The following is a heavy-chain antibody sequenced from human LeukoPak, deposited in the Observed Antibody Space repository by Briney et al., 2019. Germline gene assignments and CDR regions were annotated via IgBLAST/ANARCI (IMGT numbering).Heavy chain of an antibody. CDR2: ISGSGGSI. V-gene: IGHV3-23*01. CDR3: ASIYPGLGDR. D-gene: IGHD3-16*01. CDR1: GFPFSTYG. Sequence: GGSLRLSCAASGFPFSTYGMNWVRQAPGKGLEWVSGISGSGGSIYYADSVKGRFTISRDNSKNTLYLQMNSLRAEDTVVYYCASIYPGLGDRWGQGTLVTVSS. J-gene: IGHJ4*02.